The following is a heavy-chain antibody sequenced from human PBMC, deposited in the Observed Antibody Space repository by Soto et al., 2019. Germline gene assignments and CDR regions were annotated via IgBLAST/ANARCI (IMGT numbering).Heavy chain of an antibody. CDR1: GGSISSYY. J-gene: IGHJ5*02. D-gene: IGHD3-10*02. Sequence: SETLSLTCTVSGGSISSYYWSWIRQPPGKGLEWIGYIYYSGSTNYNPSLKSRVTISVDTSKNQFSLKLSSVTAADTAVYYCARFYYVSRSYVNSFVPPGPGILLTVS. CDR2: IYYSGST. V-gene: IGHV4-59*01. CDR3: ARFYYVSRSYVNSFVP.